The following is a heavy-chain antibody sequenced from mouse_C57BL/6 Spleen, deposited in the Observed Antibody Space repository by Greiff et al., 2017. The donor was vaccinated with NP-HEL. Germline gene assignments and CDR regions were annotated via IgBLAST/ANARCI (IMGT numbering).Heavy chain of an antibody. CDR3: ARESYGNYEDY. D-gene: IGHD2-1*01. CDR1: GYTFTSYW. Sequence: QVQLQQPGAELVKPGASVKLSCKASGYTFTSYWMHWVKQRPGQGLEWIGMIHPNSGSTNYNEKFKSKATLTVDKSSSTAYMQLSRLTSEDSAVYYCARESYGNYEDYWGQGTSVTVSS. V-gene: IGHV1-64*01. CDR2: IHPNSGST. J-gene: IGHJ4*01.